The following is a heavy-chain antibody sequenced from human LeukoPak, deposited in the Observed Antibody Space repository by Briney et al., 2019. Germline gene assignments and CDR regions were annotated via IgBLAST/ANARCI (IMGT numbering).Heavy chain of an antibody. CDR3: ARDSGSYYASFDY. V-gene: IGHV1-3*03. J-gene: IGHJ4*02. CDR1: GYTFTSYA. Sequence: ASVKVSCKASGYTFTSYAMHWVRQAPGQRLEWMGWINVGNGNTKYSQEFQGRVTITRDTSASTAYMELSSLRSEDMAVYYCARDSGSYYASFDYWGQGTLVTVSS. CDR2: INVGNGNT. D-gene: IGHD1-26*01.